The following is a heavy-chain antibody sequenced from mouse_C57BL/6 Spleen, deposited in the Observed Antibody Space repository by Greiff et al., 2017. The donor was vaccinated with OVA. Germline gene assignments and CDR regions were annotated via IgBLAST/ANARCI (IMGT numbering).Heavy chain of an antibody. V-gene: IGHV5-9-1*02. CDR1: GFTFSSYA. CDR2: ISSGGDYI. CDR3: TREGYGSSFDY. J-gene: IGHJ2*01. D-gene: IGHD1-1*01. Sequence: EVKLQESGEGLVKPGGSLKLSCAASGFTFSSYAMSWVRQTPEKRLEWVAYISSGGDYIYYADTVKGRFTISRDNARNTLYLQMSSLKSEDTAMYYCTREGYGSSFDYWGQGTTLTVSS.